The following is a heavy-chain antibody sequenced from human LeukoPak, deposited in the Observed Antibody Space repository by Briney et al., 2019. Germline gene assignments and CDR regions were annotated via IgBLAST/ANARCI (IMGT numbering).Heavy chain of an antibody. D-gene: IGHD2-15*01. V-gene: IGHV1-3*01. CDR1: GYTFTSYA. CDR2: INAGNGNT. J-gene: IGHJ4*02. Sequence: GASLKVSCKASGYTFTSYAVQWVRQAPGQRLEWMGWINAGNGNTKYSQNFQGRVTITRDTSASTAYMELSSLRSEDTAVYYCATGSRLDYWGQGTLVTVSS. CDR3: ATGSRLDY.